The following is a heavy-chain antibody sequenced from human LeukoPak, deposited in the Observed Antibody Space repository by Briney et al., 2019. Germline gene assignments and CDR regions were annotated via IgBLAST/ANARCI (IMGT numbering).Heavy chain of an antibody. Sequence: ASVKVSCKASGYTFTSYDINWVRQAAGQGLEWMGWMNPNSGNTGYAQKFQGRVTMTRDTSTSTVYMELSSLRSEDTAVYYCAKDGYLAGYSSGWYRRGYFDYWGQGTLVTVSS. D-gene: IGHD6-19*01. V-gene: IGHV1-8*02. J-gene: IGHJ4*02. CDR2: MNPNSGNT. CDR3: AKDGYLAGYSSGWYRRGYFDY. CDR1: GYTFTSYD.